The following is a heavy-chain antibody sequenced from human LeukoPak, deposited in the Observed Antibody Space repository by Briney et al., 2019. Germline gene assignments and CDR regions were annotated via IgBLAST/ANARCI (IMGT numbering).Heavy chain of an antibody. CDR1: GYSFTSYW. D-gene: IGHD5-24*01. CDR2: IYPGDSDT. Sequence: GESLKISCKGSGYSFTSYWIGWVRQMPGKGLEWMGIIYPGDSDTRYSPSFQGQVTISADKSIGTAYLQWSSLKASDTAMYYCARGWMATTHYFDYWGQGTLVTVSS. V-gene: IGHV5-51*01. CDR3: ARGWMATTHYFDY. J-gene: IGHJ4*02.